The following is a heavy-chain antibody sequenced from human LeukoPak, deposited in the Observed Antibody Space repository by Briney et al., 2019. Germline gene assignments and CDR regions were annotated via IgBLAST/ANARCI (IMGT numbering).Heavy chain of an antibody. V-gene: IGHV3-21*01. J-gene: IGHJ4*02. CDR2: INNRGNYI. CDR1: GFTFRTYT. Sequence: GGSLRLSCAASGFTFRTYTMNWVRQAPGKGLEWVSSINNRGNYIYYAESVRGRFTISRDNANNSLYLQMNSLRAEDTALYYCTREDGLVGTNSAFDFWGQGILVTVSS. CDR3: TREDGLVGTNSAFDF. D-gene: IGHD1-26*01.